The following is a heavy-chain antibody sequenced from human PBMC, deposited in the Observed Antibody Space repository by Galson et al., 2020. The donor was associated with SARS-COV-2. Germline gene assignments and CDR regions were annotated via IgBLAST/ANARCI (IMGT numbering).Heavy chain of an antibody. D-gene: IGHD2-2*01. CDR1: GGSISNYY. CDR3: ARGMGYWSSISCSQHWCYP. CDR2: IYYSGST. J-gene: IGHJ5*02. Sequence: SETLSLTCTVSGGSISNYYWSWIRQPPGKGLEWIGYIYYSGSTNYNPSLKSRVTISVDTSKNQFSLKLNSVTAADTVVYYCARGMGYWSSISCSQHWCYPWGQVTLVTVSS. V-gene: IGHV4-59*01.